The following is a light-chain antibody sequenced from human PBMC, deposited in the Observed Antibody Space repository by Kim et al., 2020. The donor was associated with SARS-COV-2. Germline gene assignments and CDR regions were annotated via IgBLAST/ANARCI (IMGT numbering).Light chain of an antibody. CDR1: QGISSY. CDR2: AAS. V-gene: IGKV1-8*01. CDR3: QQYYSYPRT. Sequence: AIRMTQSPSSFSASTGDRVTITCRASQGISSYLAWYQQKPGKAPKLLIYAASTLQSGVPSRFSGSGSGTDFTLTISCLQSDDFATYYCQQYYSYPRTFGQGTRLEIK. J-gene: IGKJ5*01.